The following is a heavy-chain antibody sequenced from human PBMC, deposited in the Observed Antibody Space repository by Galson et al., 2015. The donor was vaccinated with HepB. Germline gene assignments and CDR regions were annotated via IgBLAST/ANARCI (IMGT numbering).Heavy chain of an antibody. J-gene: IGHJ6*02. CDR1: GYTFTSYY. CDR3: ARDRRYRITMVRGVLFDGMDV. CDR2: INPSGGST. D-gene: IGHD3-10*01. Sequence: SVKVSCKASGYTFTSYYMHWVRQAPGQGLEWMGIINPSGGSTSYAQKFQGRVTMTRDTSTSTVYMELSSLRSEDTAVYYCARDRRYRITMVRGVLFDGMDVWGQGTTVTVSS. V-gene: IGHV1-46*01.